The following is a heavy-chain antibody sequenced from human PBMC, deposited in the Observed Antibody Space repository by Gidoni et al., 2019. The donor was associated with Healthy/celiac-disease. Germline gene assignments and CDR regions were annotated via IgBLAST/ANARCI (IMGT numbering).Heavy chain of an antibody. J-gene: IGHJ6*02. CDR3: ARHEGYCSSTSCYPKGSYYYYGMDV. Sequence: EVQLVQSGAEVKKPGESLKISCNGSGYSFTSYWIGWLRQMPGKGLEWMGIIYPGDSDTRYSPSFQGQVTISADKSISTAYLQWSSLKASDTAMYYCARHEGYCSSTSCYPKGSYYYYGMDVWGQGTTVTVSS. V-gene: IGHV5-51*01. CDR1: GYSFTSYW. CDR2: IYPGDSDT. D-gene: IGHD2-2*01.